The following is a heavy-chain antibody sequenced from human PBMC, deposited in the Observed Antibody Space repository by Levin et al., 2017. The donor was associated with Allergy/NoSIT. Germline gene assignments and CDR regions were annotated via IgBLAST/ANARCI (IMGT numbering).Heavy chain of an antibody. V-gene: IGHV3-9*01. D-gene: IGHD3-10*01. J-gene: IGHJ4*01. CDR2: ITWNSANI. Sequence: SLKISCATSGFAFNDYALHWVRQAPGKGLEWVSGITWNSANIGYVDSVKGRFTISRDSARKALYLEMRSLRPEDTALYYCAKDMNVGFGGRGFDSWGQGTQVIVSS. CDR3: AKDMNVGFGGRGFDS. CDR1: GFAFNDYA.